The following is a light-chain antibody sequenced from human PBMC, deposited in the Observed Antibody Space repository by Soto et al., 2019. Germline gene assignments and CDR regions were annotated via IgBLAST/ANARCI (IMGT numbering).Light chain of an antibody. J-gene: IGKJ4*01. V-gene: IGKV3-11*01. CDR3: QQRSNWPLT. CDR1: QSVSSY. CDR2: DAS. Sequence: LSPGERATLSCRASQSVSSYVAWYQSKPGQAPRLLMYDASNRVIGIPARFSGSGSGTDFTLTISRLEPEDFAVYYCQQRSNWPLTFGGGTTVEI.